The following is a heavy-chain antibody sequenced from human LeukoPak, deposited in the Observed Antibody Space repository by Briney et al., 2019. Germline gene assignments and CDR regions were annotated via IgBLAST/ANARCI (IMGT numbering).Heavy chain of an antibody. CDR1: GFTFSSYS. J-gene: IGHJ4*02. V-gene: IGHV3-21*01. D-gene: IGHD3-22*01. CDR3: ARDPSGDYYDRSGYQTI. CDR2: ISSSSSYI. Sequence: GGSLRLSCAASGFTFSSYSMNWVRQAPGKGLEWVSSISSSSSYIYYADSVKGRFTISRDNAKNSLYLQMNSLRAEDTAVYYCARDPSGDYYDRSGYQTIWGQGTLVTVSS.